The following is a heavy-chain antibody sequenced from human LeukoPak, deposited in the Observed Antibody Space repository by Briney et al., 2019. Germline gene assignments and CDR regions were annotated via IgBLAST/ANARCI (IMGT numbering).Heavy chain of an antibody. D-gene: IGHD6-13*01. CDR3: ARGYRAAAGTRLYYYYMDV. J-gene: IGHJ6*03. CDR1: GYTFTSYD. CDR2: MNPNSGNT. V-gene: IGHV1-8*03. Sequence: ASVKVSCKASGYTFTSYDINWVRQATGQGLEWMGWMNPNSGNTGYAQKFQGRVTITRNTSISTAYMELSSLRSEDTAVYYCARGYRAAAGTRLYYYYMDVWGKGTTVTVSS.